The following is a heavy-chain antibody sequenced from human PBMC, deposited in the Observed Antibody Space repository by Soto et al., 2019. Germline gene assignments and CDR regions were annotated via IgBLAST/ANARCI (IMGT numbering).Heavy chain of an antibody. CDR3: ARGSTSWNNWFDP. CDR1: GGTFSNYA. CDR2: IIPIFGTA. D-gene: IGHD2-2*01. V-gene: IGHV1-69*01. J-gene: IGHJ5*02. Sequence: QVQLVQSGAEVKKPGSSVKVSCKASGGTFSNYAISWVRQAPGQGLEWMGGIIPIFGTANYAQKFQGRVTITADDTRSTAYMELSSRRCEEKAVYYSARGSTSWNNWFDPWGPGTLVTVSS.